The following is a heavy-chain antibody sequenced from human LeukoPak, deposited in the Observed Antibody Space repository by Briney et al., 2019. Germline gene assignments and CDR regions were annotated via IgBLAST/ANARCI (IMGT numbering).Heavy chain of an antibody. V-gene: IGHV4-59*01. CDR3: ARGKYQISIFCSGGSCYPGAFDI. J-gene: IGHJ3*02. CDR2: IYYSGRT. CDR1: VGFISSYY. Sequence: EASETLSQTCTVSVGFISSYYWSWIRQLPGKGLEWIGYIYYSGRTNYNRSLNSRVTISVDTSENQFSLKLSSVTAADTAVYYCARGKYQISIFCSGGSCYPGAFDIWGQGTMGTVSS. D-gene: IGHD2-15*01.